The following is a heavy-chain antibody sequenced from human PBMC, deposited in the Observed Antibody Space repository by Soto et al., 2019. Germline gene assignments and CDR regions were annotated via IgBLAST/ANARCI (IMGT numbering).Heavy chain of an antibody. Sequence: EVQLVETGGGLIQPGGSLRLSCAASGFTVSSNYMSWVRQAPGKGLEWVSVIYSGGSTYYADSVKGRFTISRDNSKNTLYLQMNSLRAEDTAVYYCARDFGVVTALDAFDIWGQGTMVTVSS. D-gene: IGHD2-21*02. CDR3: ARDFGVVTALDAFDI. CDR2: IYSGGST. CDR1: GFTVSSNY. V-gene: IGHV3-53*02. J-gene: IGHJ3*02.